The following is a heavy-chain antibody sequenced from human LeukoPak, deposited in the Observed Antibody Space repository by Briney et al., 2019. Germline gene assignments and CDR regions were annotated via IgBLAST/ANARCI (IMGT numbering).Heavy chain of an antibody. V-gene: IGHV4-59*08. J-gene: IGHJ4*02. Sequence: PSETLSLTCTVSGGSISSYYWSWIRQPPGKGLQWIGYIYYSGSTNYNPSLKSRVTISVDTSKNQFSLKLSSVTAADTAVYYCARGKQWELLSDWGQGTLVTVSS. CDR1: GGSISSYY. CDR2: IYYSGST. CDR3: ARGKQWELLSD. D-gene: IGHD1-26*01.